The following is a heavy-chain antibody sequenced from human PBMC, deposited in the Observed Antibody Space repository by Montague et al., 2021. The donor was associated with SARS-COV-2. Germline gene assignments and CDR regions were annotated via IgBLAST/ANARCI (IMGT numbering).Heavy chain of an antibody. CDR1: GSSISSETHY. CDR2: IFYSGST. J-gene: IGHJ4*02. Sequence: SETLSLTCTVSGSSISSETHYWGWIRQPPGKGLEWIGSIFYSGSTYYNSSLKSRVSISVDTSKNQFSLRLRSVTAADTAVYYSASQPIPVTGSGEFDYWGPGTLVTVSS. V-gene: IGHV4-39*01. CDR3: ASQPIPVTGSGEFDY. D-gene: IGHD6-19*01.